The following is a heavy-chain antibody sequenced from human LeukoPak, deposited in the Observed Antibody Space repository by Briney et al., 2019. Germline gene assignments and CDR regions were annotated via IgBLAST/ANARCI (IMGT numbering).Heavy chain of an antibody. CDR2: ITPSDGA. CDR3: ARDRYGDGFAHFDY. J-gene: IGHJ4*02. Sequence: ASVKLSCKSSGYTFTAYAMHWVRQPPGQGLEWMGWITPSDGANYAQKFQGRVTMTRDTSMSTAYMDLNRLTSDDTAVYFCARDRYGDGFAHFDYWGQGALVTVSS. CDR1: GYTFTAYA. D-gene: IGHD5-24*01. V-gene: IGHV1-2*02.